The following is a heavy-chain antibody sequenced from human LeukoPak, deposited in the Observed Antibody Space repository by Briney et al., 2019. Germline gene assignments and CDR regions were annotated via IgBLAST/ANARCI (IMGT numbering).Heavy chain of an antibody. CDR3: ARELGSDDFSPAFDI. V-gene: IGHV3-30-3*01. D-gene: IGHD3-3*01. J-gene: IGHJ3*02. Sequence: GRSLRLSCAASGFTFSSYAMHWVRQAPGKGLEWVAHISYDGSNKYYADSVKGRFTISRDNSKNTLYPQMNSLRADDTAVYYCARELGSDDFSPAFDIWGQGTMVTVSS. CDR2: ISYDGSNK. CDR1: GFTFSSYA.